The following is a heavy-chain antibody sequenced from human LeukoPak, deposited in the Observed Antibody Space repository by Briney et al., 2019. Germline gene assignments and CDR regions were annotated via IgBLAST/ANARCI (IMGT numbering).Heavy chain of an antibody. V-gene: IGHV4-59*01. D-gene: IGHD3-10*01. CDR2: IYYSGST. J-gene: IGHJ4*02. CDR3: AKRQELSYVLLWFGEFGY. CDR1: GSSISSYY. Sequence: SETLSLTCTVSGSSISSYYWSWIRQPPGKGLEWIGYIYYSGSTNYNPSLKSRVTISVDTSKNQFSLKLSSVTAADTAVYYCAKRQELSYVLLWFGEFGYWGQGTLVTVSS.